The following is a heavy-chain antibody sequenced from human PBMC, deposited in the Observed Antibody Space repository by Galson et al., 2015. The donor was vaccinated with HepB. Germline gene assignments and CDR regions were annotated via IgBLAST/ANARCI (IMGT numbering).Heavy chain of an antibody. CDR1: GDSVSSNSAA. D-gene: IGHD2-15*01. V-gene: IGHV6-1*01. J-gene: IGHJ4*02. Sequence: CAISGDSVSSNSAAWNRIRQSPSRGLEWLGRTYYRSKWYNDYAVSVKSRITINPDTSKNQFSLQLNSVTPEDTAVYYCAREVCSGGSCYPGGAPMDYWGQGTLVTVSS. CDR2: TYYRSKWYN. CDR3: AREVCSGGSCYPGGAPMDY.